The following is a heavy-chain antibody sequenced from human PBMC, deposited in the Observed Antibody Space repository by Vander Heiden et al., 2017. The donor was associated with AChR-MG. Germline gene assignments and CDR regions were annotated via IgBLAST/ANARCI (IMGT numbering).Heavy chain of an antibody. CDR1: GFPFSRYA. Sequence: DVQLLESGGGLVQPGGSLRLFCAASGFPFSRYAMSWVRQAPGKGLEWVSAMSGSGNSLYYADSVKGRFTISRDNSKNTLYLQMNSLRAEDTAIYYCAKDNWASSYYNYYGMDVWGQGTTVTVSS. CDR3: AKDNWASSYYNYYGMDV. V-gene: IGHV3-23*01. CDR2: MSGSGNSL. D-gene: IGHD7-27*01. J-gene: IGHJ6*02.